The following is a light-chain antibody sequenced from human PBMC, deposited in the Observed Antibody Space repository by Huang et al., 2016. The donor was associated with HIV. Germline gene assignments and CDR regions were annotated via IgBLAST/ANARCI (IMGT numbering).Light chain of an antibody. CDR2: GAS. V-gene: IGKV3-20*01. CDR3: QQYGGSPFT. CDR1: QSVSSSY. Sequence: EIVLTQSPGTLSLFPGERATLSCRASQSVSSSYLAWYQQKPGQAPRLLIYGASNGATGIPARFSGSGSGTDFTLTISRVEPEDFAVYYCQQYGGSPFTFGQGTRLEIK. J-gene: IGKJ5*01.